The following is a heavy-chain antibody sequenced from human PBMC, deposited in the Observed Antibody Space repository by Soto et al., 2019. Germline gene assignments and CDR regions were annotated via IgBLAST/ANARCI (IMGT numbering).Heavy chain of an antibody. CDR2: IYPGDSDT. J-gene: IGHJ4*02. V-gene: IGHV5-51*01. CDR3: ARHYDSSGYYAADFDY. Sequence: YSFTSYWIGWVRQMPGKGLEWMGIIYPGDSDTRYSPSFQGQVTISADKSISTAYLQWSSLKASDTAMYYCARHYDSSGYYAADFDYWGQGTLVTVSS. CDR1: YSFTSYW. D-gene: IGHD3-22*01.